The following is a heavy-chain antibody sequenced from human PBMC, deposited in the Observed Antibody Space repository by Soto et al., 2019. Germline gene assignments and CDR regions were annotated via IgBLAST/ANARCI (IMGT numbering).Heavy chain of an antibody. D-gene: IGHD2-21*01. CDR2: ITGSGGST. Sequence: EVPLLESGGGLVQPGGSLRLSCAASGFTFSDYAMTWVRQPPGMGLEWVSSITGSGGSTYYADSVKGRFIISRDNSKNTLYLQVSSLGAEDTAVYYCATIFIRRFDYWGHGTLVTVSS. CDR1: GFTFSDYA. J-gene: IGHJ4*01. V-gene: IGHV3-23*01. CDR3: ATIFIRRFDY.